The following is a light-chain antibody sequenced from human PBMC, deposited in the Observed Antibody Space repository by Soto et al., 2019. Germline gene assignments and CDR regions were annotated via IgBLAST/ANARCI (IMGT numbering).Light chain of an antibody. V-gene: IGLV2-14*01. CDR1: SSDVGGYDY. CDR3: ASYTTSSTWV. J-gene: IGLJ3*02. CDR2: DVT. Sequence: SALTQPASVSGSPGQSITISCTGTSSDVGGYDYVSWYQQHTGKTPKLMIYDVTNRPSGVSSRFSGSKSGNTASLTISGLQAEDEADYYCASYTTSSTWVFGGGTQLTVL.